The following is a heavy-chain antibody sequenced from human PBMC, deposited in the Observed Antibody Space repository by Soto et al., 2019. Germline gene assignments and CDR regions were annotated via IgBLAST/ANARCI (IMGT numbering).Heavy chain of an antibody. J-gene: IGHJ2*01. Sequence: SETLSLTCTVSGGSIGISSYYWGWLRQPPGKGLEWIASIYYSGSTYYNPSLESRVTISVDTSKNQFSLKLSSVTAADTAVFYFARQSLFGVTTRYFDLWGRGALVTVSS. CDR1: GGSIGISSYY. D-gene: IGHD3-3*01. CDR2: IYYSGST. CDR3: ARQSLFGVTTRYFDL. V-gene: IGHV4-39*01.